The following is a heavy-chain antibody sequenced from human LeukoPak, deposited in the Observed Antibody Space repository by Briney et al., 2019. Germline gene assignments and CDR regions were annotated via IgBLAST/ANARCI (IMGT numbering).Heavy chain of an antibody. CDR1: GYSISSGAY. Sequence: SETLSLTCAVSGYSISSGAYWGWIRQPPGKGLQWIGCIYHDGSTYYNLSLQSRVTISVDTSKNQFSMKLSSVTATDTAVYYCVRDPPDYWGQGTLVTVSS. J-gene: IGHJ4*02. V-gene: IGHV4-38-2*02. CDR2: IYHDGST. CDR3: VRDPPDY.